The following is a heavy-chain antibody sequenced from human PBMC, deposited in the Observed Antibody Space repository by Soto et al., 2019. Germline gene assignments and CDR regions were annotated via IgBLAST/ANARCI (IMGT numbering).Heavy chain of an antibody. J-gene: IGHJ6*02. V-gene: IGHV1-2*04. CDR1: GYTFTGYY. D-gene: IGHD2-2*01. CDR3: ARERIVVVPAAHSKEYGMDV. CDR2: INPNSGGT. Sequence: ASVKVSCKASGYTFTGYYMHWVRQAPGQGLEWMGWINPNSGGTNYAQKFQGWVTMTRDTSISTAYMELSRLRSDDTAVYYCARERIVVVPAAHSKEYGMDVWGHGTTVTVSS.